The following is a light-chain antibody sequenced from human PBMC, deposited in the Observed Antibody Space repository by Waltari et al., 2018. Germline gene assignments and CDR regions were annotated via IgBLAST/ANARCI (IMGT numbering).Light chain of an antibody. Sequence: DIQMTQSPSILSASVGDRVTITCRASQSISSWLAWYQQKPGKAPKRLIYKASSLESGVPSRFSGSGSGTEFTLTISSLQPDDFATYYCQQYNSYSPTWTFGQGTKVEIK. CDR2: KAS. CDR1: QSISSW. CDR3: QQYNSYSPTWT. V-gene: IGKV1-5*03. J-gene: IGKJ1*01.